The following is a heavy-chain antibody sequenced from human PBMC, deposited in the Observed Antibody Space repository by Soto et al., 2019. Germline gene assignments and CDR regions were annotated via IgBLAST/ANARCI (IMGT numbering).Heavy chain of an antibody. Sequence: PGESLRLSCAASGFTFSSYSMNWVRQAPGKGLEWVSYISSSSSTIYYADSVKGRFTISRDNAKNSLYLQMNSLRDEDTAVYYCARDRIDCGGDCYPDYFDYWGQGTLVTVSS. J-gene: IGHJ4*02. CDR1: GFTFSSYS. D-gene: IGHD2-21*02. CDR2: ISSSSSTI. V-gene: IGHV3-48*02. CDR3: ARDRIDCGGDCYPDYFDY.